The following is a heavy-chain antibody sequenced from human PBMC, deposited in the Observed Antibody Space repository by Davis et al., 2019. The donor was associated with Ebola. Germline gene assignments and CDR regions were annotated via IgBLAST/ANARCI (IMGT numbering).Heavy chain of an antibody. CDR3: AKDGGLIVVVNYYFDY. CDR2: ISGSGGST. D-gene: IGHD3-22*01. J-gene: IGHJ4*02. V-gene: IGHV3-23*01. Sequence: GESLKISCVTSGFTFSDYWMSWVRQAPGKGLEWVSAISGSGGSTYYADSVKGRFTISRDNSKNTLYLQMNSLRAEDTAVYYCAKDGGLIVVVNYYFDYWGQGTLVTVSS. CDR1: GFTFSDYW.